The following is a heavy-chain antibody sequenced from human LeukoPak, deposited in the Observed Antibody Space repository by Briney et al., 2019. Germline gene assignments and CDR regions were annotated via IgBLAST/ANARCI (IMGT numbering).Heavy chain of an antibody. D-gene: IGHD6-13*01. Sequence: AGGSLRLSCAASGFTFDDYAMHWVRQAPGKGLEWVSGISWNSGSIGYADSVKGRFTISRDNAKNSLYLQMNSLRAEDTALYYCAKDMKSIAAIDYWGQGTLVTVSS. CDR2: ISWNSGSI. CDR1: GFTFDDYA. V-gene: IGHV3-9*01. J-gene: IGHJ4*02. CDR3: AKDMKSIAAIDY.